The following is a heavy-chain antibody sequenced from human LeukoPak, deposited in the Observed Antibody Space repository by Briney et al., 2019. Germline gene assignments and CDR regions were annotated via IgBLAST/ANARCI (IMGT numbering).Heavy chain of an antibody. V-gene: IGHV1-3*01. D-gene: IGHD3-10*01. Sequence: ASVKVSCKASGYTFTSYAMHWVRQAPGQRLEWMGWIKAGNGNTKYSQKFQGRVTITRDTSASTAYMELSRLRSEDTAVYYCPRTDRITMVRGVITNYYYYGMDVWGKGTTVTVSS. CDR3: PRTDRITMVRGVITNYYYYGMDV. CDR1: GYTFTSYA. CDR2: IKAGNGNT. J-gene: IGHJ6*04.